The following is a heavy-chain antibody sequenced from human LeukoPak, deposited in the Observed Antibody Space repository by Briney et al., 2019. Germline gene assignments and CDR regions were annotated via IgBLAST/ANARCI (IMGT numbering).Heavy chain of an antibody. CDR2: IKQDGSEK. CDR1: GFTFSSYW. Sequence: GGSPRLSCAASGFTFSSYWMSWVRQAPGKGLEWVANIKQDGSEKYYVDSVKGRFTISRDNAKNSLYLQMNSLRAEDTAVYYCARAADTMVRGVTVYYYYGMDVWGRGTTVTVSS. J-gene: IGHJ6*04. V-gene: IGHV3-7*03. CDR3: ARAADTMVRGVTVYYYYGMDV. D-gene: IGHD3-10*01.